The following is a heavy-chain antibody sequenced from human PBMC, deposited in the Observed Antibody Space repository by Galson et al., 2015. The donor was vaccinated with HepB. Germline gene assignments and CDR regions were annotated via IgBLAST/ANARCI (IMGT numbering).Heavy chain of an antibody. CDR1: GGTFSSYA. Sequence: SVKVSCKASGGTFSSYAISWVRQAPGQGLEWMGRIIPIFGTANYAQKFQGRVTITADESTSTAYMELSSLRSEDTAVYYCARWGRVVPAVAYYYGMDVWGQGTTVTVSS. CDR3: ARWGRVVPAVAYYYGMDV. J-gene: IGHJ6*02. V-gene: IGHV1-69*13. D-gene: IGHD2-2*01. CDR2: IIPIFGTA.